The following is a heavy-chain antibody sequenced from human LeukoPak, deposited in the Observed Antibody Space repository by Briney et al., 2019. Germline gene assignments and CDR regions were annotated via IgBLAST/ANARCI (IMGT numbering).Heavy chain of an antibody. J-gene: IGHJ1*01. CDR2: IKSDGKT. CDR1: GFTFSSYW. CDR3: ARAPSEIGGYYPEYFRD. D-gene: IGHD3-22*01. V-gene: IGHV3-74*01. Sequence: GGSLRLSCAASGFTFSSYWMHWVGQAPGQGLVWVSRIKSDGKTNYADSVKGRFTISRDNAKNTVSLQMNSLRADDTGVYYCARAPSEIGGYYPEYFRDWGQGTLVTVSS.